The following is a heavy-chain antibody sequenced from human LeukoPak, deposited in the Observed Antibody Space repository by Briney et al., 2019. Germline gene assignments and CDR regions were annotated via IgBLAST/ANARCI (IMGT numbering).Heavy chain of an antibody. CDR3: ASRDGPNYGDYAFDY. CDR1: GGSISSSSYY. Sequence: SETLSLTCTVSGGSISSSSYYWGWIRQPPGKGLEWIGSIYYSGSTYYNPSLKSRVTISLGTSKNQFSLKLSSMTAADTAVYYCASRDGPNYGDYAFDYWGQGTLVTVSS. CDR2: IYYSGST. D-gene: IGHD4-17*01. J-gene: IGHJ4*02. V-gene: IGHV4-39*07.